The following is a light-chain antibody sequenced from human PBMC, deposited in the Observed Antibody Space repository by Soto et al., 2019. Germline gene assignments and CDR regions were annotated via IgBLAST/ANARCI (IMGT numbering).Light chain of an antibody. CDR2: DVS. Sequence: EIVLTQSPATLSLSPGERATXXXXASPTARSYLAWYQQKPGQAPRLLIYDVSNRATGVPARFSGSGSETDFSLTISSLEPEDFAVYYCQQRSNWPLTFGGGTKVDIK. V-gene: IGKV3-11*01. J-gene: IGKJ4*01. CDR1: PTARSY. CDR3: QQRSNWPLT.